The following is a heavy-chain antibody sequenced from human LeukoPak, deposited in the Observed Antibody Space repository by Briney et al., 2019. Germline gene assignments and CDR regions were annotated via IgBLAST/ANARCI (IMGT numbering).Heavy chain of an antibody. CDR1: GFTFGDYA. CDR3: TRGDGSPKPTAAFDY. V-gene: IGHV3-49*03. J-gene: IGHJ4*02. CDR2: IRSKAYGGTT. Sequence: RPGGSLRLSCTASGFTFGDYAMSWFRQAPGKGLEWVGFIRSKAYGGTTEYAASVKGRFTISRDDSKSIAYLQMNSLKTEDTAVYYCTRGDGSPKPTAAFDYWGQGTLVTVSS. D-gene: IGHD5-24*01.